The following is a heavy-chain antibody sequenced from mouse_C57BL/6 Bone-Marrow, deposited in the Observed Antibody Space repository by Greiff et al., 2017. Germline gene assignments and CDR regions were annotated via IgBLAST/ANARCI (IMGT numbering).Heavy chain of an antibody. D-gene: IGHD3-2*02. CDR2: IFPRSGNT. J-gene: IGHJ4*01. CDR1: GYTFPSYG. CDR3: ARQLRLRSYYAMDY. V-gene: IGHV1-81*01. Sequence: VQLQQSGAELARPGASVKLSCKASGYTFPSYGISWVKQRTGPGLEWIGEIFPRSGNTYYNEKFKGQATLTADKSSSTAYMELRSLTSEDSAVYFCARQLRLRSYYAMDYWGQGTSVTVSS.